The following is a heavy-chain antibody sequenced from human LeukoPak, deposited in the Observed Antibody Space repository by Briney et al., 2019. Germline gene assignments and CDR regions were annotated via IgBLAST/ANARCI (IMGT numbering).Heavy chain of an antibody. V-gene: IGHV3-21*01. D-gene: IGHD1-26*01. CDR2: ISSSSSYI. CDR3: ASIVGATFDY. J-gene: IGHJ4*02. Sequence: PGGSLRLSCAASGFTLSSYSMNLVRQAAGKGLEWVSSISSSSSYIYYADSVKGRFTISRDNAKNSLYLQMNSLRAEDTAVYYCASIVGATFDYWGQGTLVTVSS. CDR1: GFTLSSYS.